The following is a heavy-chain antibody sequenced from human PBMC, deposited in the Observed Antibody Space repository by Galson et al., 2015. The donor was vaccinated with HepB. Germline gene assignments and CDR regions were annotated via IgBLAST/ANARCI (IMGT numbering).Heavy chain of an antibody. CDR2: ISGSGGST. V-gene: IGHV3-23*01. CDR3: AKDGGFSEYQLLGPKVPHYYYGMDV. D-gene: IGHD2-2*01. CDR1: GFTFSSYA. J-gene: IGHJ6*02. Sequence: SLRLSCAASGFTFSSYAMSWVRQAPGRGLEWVSAISGSGGSTYYADSVKGRFTISRDNSKNTLYLQMNSLRAEDTAVYYCAKDGGFSEYQLLGPKVPHYYYGMDVWGQGTTVTVSS.